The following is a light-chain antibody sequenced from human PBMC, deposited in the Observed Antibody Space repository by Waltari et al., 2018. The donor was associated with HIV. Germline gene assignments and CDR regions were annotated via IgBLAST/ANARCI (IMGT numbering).Light chain of an antibody. Sequence: QSVLTQPPSDSATPGQRVTISCSGGSSNTGSNYVSWYQQIPGTAPKLLIYRNNQRPSRVPDRFSGSKSGTSASLAISGLQSEDEADYYCAAWDDSLNSFVFGTGTRVTVL. CDR3: AAWDDSLNSFV. CDR1: SSNTGSNY. J-gene: IGLJ1*01. CDR2: RNN. V-gene: IGLV1-47*01.